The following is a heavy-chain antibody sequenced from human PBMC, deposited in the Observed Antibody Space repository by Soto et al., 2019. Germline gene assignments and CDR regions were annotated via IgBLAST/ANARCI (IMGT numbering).Heavy chain of an antibody. J-gene: IGHJ5*02. CDR3: VKHIAVATGWLDP. CDR1: GFTFSDYG. D-gene: IGHD6-19*01. CDR2: IWYDGRNK. Sequence: GGSLRLSCAASGFTFSDYGMHWVRQAPGKGLEWVAGIWYDGRNKYYADSVKGRFTISRDNSKNSVYLQMNSLRAEDTAVYYCVKHIAVATGWLDPWGQGTVVTV. V-gene: IGHV3-33*06.